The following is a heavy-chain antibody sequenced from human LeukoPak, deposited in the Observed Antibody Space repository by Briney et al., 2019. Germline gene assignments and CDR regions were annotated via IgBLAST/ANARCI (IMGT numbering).Heavy chain of an antibody. J-gene: IGHJ5*02. V-gene: IGHV4-39*07. CDR3: ASLSGSYGWFDP. CDR1: GGSISSGSYY. CDR2: IYYSGST. D-gene: IGHD1-26*01. Sequence: PSETLSLTCTVSGGSISSGSYYWSWIRQPAGKGLEWIGSIYYSGSTYYNPSLKSRVTISVDTSKNQFSLKLSSVTAADTAVYYCASLSGSYGWFDPWGQGTLVTVSS.